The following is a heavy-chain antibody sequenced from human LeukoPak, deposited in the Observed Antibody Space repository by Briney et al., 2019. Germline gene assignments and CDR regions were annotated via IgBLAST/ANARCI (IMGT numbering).Heavy chain of an antibody. D-gene: IGHD2-2*01. Sequence: PGGSLRLSCAASGFTFSSYGMHWVRQAPGKWLEWVAFIRYDGSNEYYADSVKGRFTISRDNSKNTLYLQMNSLRAEDTAVYYCAKDAAYCRSTSCYRGEFYYWGQGTLVTVSS. CDR3: AKDAAYCRSTSCYRGEFYY. CDR2: IRYDGSNE. J-gene: IGHJ4*02. V-gene: IGHV3-30*02. CDR1: GFTFSSYG.